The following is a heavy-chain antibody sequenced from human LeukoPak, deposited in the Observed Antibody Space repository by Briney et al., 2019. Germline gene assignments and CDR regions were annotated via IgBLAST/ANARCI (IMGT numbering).Heavy chain of an antibody. Sequence: GGSLRLSCAASEFTFSSYGMHWVRQAPGKGLEWVAVISYDGSNKYYADSVKGRFTISRDNSKNTLYLQMNSLRAEDTAVYYCARDSELWFGELLYYFDYWGQGTLVTVSS. CDR1: EFTFSSYG. D-gene: IGHD3-10*01. CDR2: ISYDGSNK. CDR3: ARDSELWFGELLYYFDY. J-gene: IGHJ4*02. V-gene: IGHV3-30*03.